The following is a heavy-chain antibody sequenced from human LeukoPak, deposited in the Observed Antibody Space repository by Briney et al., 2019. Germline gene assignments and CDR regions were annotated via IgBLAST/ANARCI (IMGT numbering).Heavy chain of an antibody. CDR3: ARATGYDILTGYYGN. V-gene: IGHV1-69*01. D-gene: IGHD3-9*01. CDR2: IIPIFGTA. Sequence: ASVKVSCKASGGTFSSYAISWVRQAPGQGLEWMGGIIPIFGTANYAQKFQGRVTITADESTSTAYMELSSLGSEDTAVYYCARATGYDILTGYYGNWGQGTLVTVSS. J-gene: IGHJ4*02. CDR1: GGTFSSYA.